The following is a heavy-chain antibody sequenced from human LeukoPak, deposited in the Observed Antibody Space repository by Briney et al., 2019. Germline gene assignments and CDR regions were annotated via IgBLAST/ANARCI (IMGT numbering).Heavy chain of an antibody. Sequence: GGSLRLSCAASGFTFSSYSMNWVRQAPGKGLEWVAVISYDGSNKYYADSVKGRFTISRDNSKNTLYLQMNSLRAEDTAVYYCARAGDAFDIWGQGTMVTVSS. V-gene: IGHV3-30*03. CDR1: GFTFSSYS. CDR3: ARAGDAFDI. CDR2: ISYDGSNK. J-gene: IGHJ3*02.